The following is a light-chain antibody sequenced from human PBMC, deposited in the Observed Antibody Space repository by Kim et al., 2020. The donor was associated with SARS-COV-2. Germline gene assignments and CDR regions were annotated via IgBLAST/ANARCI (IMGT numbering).Light chain of an antibody. CDR3: NSRDSTGNSYV. CDR1: SLRRSY. V-gene: IGLV3-19*01. J-gene: IGLJ1*01. Sequence: ELTQDPAVSVALGQTVRITCQGDSLRRSYGSWYQQKPGQAPVLVMYGKNNRPSGVLDRFSGSSSGNTTSLTITGAQAEDEADYYCNSRDSTGNSYVFGTGTKVTVL. CDR2: GKN.